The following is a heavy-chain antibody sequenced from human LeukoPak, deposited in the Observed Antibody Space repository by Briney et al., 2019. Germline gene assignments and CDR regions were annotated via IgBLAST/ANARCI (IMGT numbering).Heavy chain of an antibody. V-gene: IGHV3-21*01. Sequence: PGGSLRLSCAASGFTFSSDCMNWVRQAPGKGLEWVSSISSTGSYIYYTDSVKGRFTISRDNAKNSLYLQMNSLRAEDTAVYYCAREGYSSGWPLFDYWGQGTLVTVSS. D-gene: IGHD6-19*01. CDR3: AREGYSSGWPLFDY. CDR1: GFTFSSDC. CDR2: ISSTGSYI. J-gene: IGHJ4*02.